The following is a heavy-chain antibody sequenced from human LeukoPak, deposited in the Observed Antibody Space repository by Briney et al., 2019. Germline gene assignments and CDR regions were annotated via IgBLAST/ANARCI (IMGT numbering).Heavy chain of an antibody. CDR1: GGSFSGYY. CDR2: INHSGST. CDR3: ASSVVVPAAFDY. V-gene: IGHV4-34*01. J-gene: IGHJ4*02. D-gene: IGHD2-2*01. Sequence: PSETLSLTCAVYGGSFSGYYWSWTRQPPGKGLEWIGEINHSGSTNYNPSLKSRVTISVDTSKNQFSLKLSSVTAADTAVYYCASSVVVPAAFDYWGQGTLVTVSS.